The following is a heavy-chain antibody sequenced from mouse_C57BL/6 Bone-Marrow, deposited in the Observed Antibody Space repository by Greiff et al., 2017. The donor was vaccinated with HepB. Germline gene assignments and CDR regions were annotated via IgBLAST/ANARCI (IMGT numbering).Heavy chain of an antibody. CDR1: GYSITSGYY. V-gene: IGHV3-6*01. D-gene: IGHD4-1*01. J-gene: IGHJ2*01. Sequence: ESGPGLVKPSQSLSLTCSVTGYSITSGYYWNWIRQFPGNKLEWMGYISYDGSNNYNPSLKNRISITRDTSKNQFFLKLNSVTTEDTATYYCASSSNWDFDYWGQGTTLTVSS. CDR3: ASSSNWDFDY. CDR2: ISYDGSN.